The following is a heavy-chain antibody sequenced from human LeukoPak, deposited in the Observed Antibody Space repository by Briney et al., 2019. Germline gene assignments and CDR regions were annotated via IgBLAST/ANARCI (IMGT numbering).Heavy chain of an antibody. Sequence: PSETLSLTCTVSGGSISSYYWSWIRQPPGKGLEWIGYIFYSGSTNYNPSLKSRVTKSVDTSKNQFSLKLSSVTAADTALYYCARDVNGGNSDAGFDHWGQGTLVTVSS. D-gene: IGHD4-23*01. CDR3: ARDVNGGNSDAGFDH. CDR1: GGSISSYY. J-gene: IGHJ4*02. CDR2: IFYSGST. V-gene: IGHV4-59*01.